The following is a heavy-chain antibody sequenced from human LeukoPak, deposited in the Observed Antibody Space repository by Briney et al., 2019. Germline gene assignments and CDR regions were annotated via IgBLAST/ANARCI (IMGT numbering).Heavy chain of an antibody. V-gene: IGHV4-31*03. CDR2: IYYSGST. D-gene: IGHD3-22*01. J-gene: IGHJ4*02. CDR3: ASLYYESSGYDRTFDH. Sequence: SETLSLTCTVSGGSISSGDYSWTWIRQHPGKGLEWIGNIYYSGSTSYNPSLKSRVTISVDTSKNQFSLKLSSVTAADTAVYYCASLYYESSGYDRTFDHWGQGTLVTVSS. CDR1: GGSISSGDYS.